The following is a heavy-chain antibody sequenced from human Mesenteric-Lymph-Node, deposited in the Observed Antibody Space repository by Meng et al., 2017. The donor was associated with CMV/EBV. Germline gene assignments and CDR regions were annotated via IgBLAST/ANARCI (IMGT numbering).Heavy chain of an antibody. CDR2: IYSGDNT. V-gene: IGHV3-53*01. Sequence: LSLTCAASGFTVSSTYMSWVRQPPGKGLEWVSVIYSGDNTYYADSVKGRFSISRDNSRNTLYLQMNSLGAEDTAVYYCAREIGGKYRYDYWGQGTLVTVSS. CDR3: AREIGGKYRYDY. CDR1: GFTVSSTY. J-gene: IGHJ4*02. D-gene: IGHD1-26*01.